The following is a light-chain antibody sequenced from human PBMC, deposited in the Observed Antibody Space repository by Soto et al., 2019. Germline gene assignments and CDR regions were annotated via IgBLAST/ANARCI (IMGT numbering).Light chain of an antibody. CDR3: QQYGSSPLT. J-gene: IGKJ4*01. Sequence: QSPGTLSLSPGERATLSCRASQSVSSSYLAWYQQKPGQAPRLLIYGASSRATGIPDRFSGSGSGTDFTLTISRLEPEDFAVYYCQQYGSSPLTFGGGSNVDI. CDR2: GAS. V-gene: IGKV3-20*01. CDR1: QSVSSSY.